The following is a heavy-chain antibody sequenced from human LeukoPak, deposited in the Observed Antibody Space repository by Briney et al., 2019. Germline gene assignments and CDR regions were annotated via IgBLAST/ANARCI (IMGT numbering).Heavy chain of an antibody. CDR2: ISGSGGST. D-gene: IGHD3-10*01. CDR3: AKGSGLLWFGAPNWFDP. J-gene: IGHJ5*02. Sequence: HPGGSLRLSCAASGFTFSSYAMSWVRDSPGEGREWGSAISGSGGSTYYADSVKGRFPISRDNSKNTLYLQMNSLRAEDTAVYYCAKGSGLLWFGAPNWFDPWGQGTLVTVSS. CDR1: GFTFSSYA. V-gene: IGHV3-23*01.